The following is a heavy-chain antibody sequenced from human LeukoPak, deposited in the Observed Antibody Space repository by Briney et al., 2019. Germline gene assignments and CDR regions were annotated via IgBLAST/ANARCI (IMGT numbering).Heavy chain of an antibody. J-gene: IGHJ5*02. CDR2: IYHSGST. CDR1: AGSISSGGYS. Sequence: SQTLSLTCAVSAGSISSGGYSWSWIRQPPGKGLEWIGYIYHSGSTYYNPSLKSRVTISVDRSKNQFSLKLSSVTAADTAVYYCDRGGGYCSSTSCYGKLPFNWFDPWGQGTLVTVSS. V-gene: IGHV4-30-2*01. CDR3: DRGGGYCSSTSCYGKLPFNWFDP. D-gene: IGHD2-2*01.